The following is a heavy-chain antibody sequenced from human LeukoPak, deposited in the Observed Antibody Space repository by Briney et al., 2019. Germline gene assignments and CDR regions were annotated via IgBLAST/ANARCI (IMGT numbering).Heavy chain of an antibody. CDR1: GGSISSGGYY. CDR3: ASKEGGNPEYFQH. Sequence: PSETLSLTCTVSGGSISSGGYYWSWIRQHPGKGLEWIGYIYYSGSTYYNPSLKSRVTISVDTSKNQFSLKLSSVTAADTAVYYCASKEGGNPEYFQHWGQGTLVTVSS. J-gene: IGHJ1*01. V-gene: IGHV4-31*03. D-gene: IGHD4-23*01. CDR2: IYYSGST.